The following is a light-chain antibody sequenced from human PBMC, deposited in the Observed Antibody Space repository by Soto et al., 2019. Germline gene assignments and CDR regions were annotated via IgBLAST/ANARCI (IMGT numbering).Light chain of an antibody. CDR1: QYIGDF. Sequence: DIQITQSPSSLSASVGDRVTITFRASQYIGDFLNWYQQTPGKAPKLLIFGASNLHIGVPSRFSGSGSGTEFTLTINNLQREDFATYYCQESFFTLGTFGRGTKVDIK. CDR3: QESFFTLGT. V-gene: IGKV1-39*01. CDR2: GAS. J-gene: IGKJ1*01.